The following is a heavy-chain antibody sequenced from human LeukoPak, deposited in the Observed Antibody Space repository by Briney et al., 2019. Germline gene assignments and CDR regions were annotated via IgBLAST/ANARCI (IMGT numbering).Heavy chain of an antibody. D-gene: IGHD1-26*01. J-gene: IGHJ4*02. CDR1: GFTPSSYA. Sequence: GGSLRLSCATSGFTPSSYAMCWVRQAPGKGLEWVSFISGNGDSTYYADSVKGRFTISRDNSKSMLYLQMNSLRAEDTAVYYCAKDRPGSFDYWGQGTLVIVSS. CDR3: AKDRPGSFDY. V-gene: IGHV3-23*01. CDR2: ISGNGDST.